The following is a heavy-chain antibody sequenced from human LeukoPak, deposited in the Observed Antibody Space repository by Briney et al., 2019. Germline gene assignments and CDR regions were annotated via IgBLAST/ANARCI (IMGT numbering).Heavy chain of an antibody. D-gene: IGHD3-10*01. CDR3: ARQRLRGISYFGF. Sequence: GESLRISCKGSGYSFTSFWIGWVGQMPGKGLEWMGIIYPGDSDTRYSPSFQGQVTISADKSINTAYLQWSSLKASDTAMYYCARQRLRGISYFGFWGQGTLVTVSS. J-gene: IGHJ4*02. CDR1: GYSFTSFW. V-gene: IGHV5-51*01. CDR2: IYPGDSDT.